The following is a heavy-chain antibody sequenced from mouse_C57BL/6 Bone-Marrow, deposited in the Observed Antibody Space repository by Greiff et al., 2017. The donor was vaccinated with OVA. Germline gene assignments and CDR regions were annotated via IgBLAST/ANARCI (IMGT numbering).Heavy chain of an antibody. J-gene: IGHJ3*01. V-gene: IGHV5-6*01. CDR3: ARQAFTTVDAY. CDR1: GFTFSSYG. CDR2: ISSGGSYT. D-gene: IGHD1-1*01. Sequence: EVMLVESGGDLVKPGGSLKLSCAASGFTFSSYGMSWVRQTPDKRLEWVATISSGGSYTYYPDSVKGRFTISRDNAKNTLYLQMSSLKSEDTAMYYCARQAFTTVDAYWGQGTLVTVSA.